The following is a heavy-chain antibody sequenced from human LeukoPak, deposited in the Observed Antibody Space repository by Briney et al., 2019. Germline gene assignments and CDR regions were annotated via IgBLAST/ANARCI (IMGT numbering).Heavy chain of an antibody. Sequence: GGSLRLSRAASTFTFNTFSMHWVRQAPGKGLEYVSSISDNGGTTYYADSVKGRFTISRDNSKNTLYLQMSSLRAEDTAVYFCVTQGDGYYSGPFDYWGQGTLVTVSS. V-gene: IGHV3-64D*06. D-gene: IGHD3-22*01. CDR2: ISDNGGTT. J-gene: IGHJ4*02. CDR1: TFTFNTFS. CDR3: VTQGDGYYSGPFDY.